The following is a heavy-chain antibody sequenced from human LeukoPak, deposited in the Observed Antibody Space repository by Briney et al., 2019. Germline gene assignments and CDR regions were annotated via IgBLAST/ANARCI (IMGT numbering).Heavy chain of an antibody. D-gene: IGHD1-26*01. V-gene: IGHV1-69*05. Sequence: ASVKVSCKASGGTFSSYAISWVRQAPGQGLEWMGGIIPIFCTANYAQKPQGRVNMTTDTSTSTAYMELRSLRSDDTAVYYCARNGGGASLGYWGQGTLVTVSS. CDR1: GGTFSSYA. CDR3: ARNGGGASLGY. J-gene: IGHJ4*02. CDR2: IIPIFCTA.